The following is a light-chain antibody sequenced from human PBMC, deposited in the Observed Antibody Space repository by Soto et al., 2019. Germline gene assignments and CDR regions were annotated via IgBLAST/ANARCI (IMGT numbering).Light chain of an antibody. CDR2: GAS. CDR3: QQYNNWPPRT. Sequence: IVMTQSPATLSVSPGERATLSCRASQSVCSNLAWYQQKPGQAPRLLIYGASTRATGIPARFSGSGSGTEFTLTISSLQSEDFEVYYCQQYNNWPPRTFGQGTKVEIK. CDR1: QSVCSN. V-gene: IGKV3-15*01. J-gene: IGKJ1*01.